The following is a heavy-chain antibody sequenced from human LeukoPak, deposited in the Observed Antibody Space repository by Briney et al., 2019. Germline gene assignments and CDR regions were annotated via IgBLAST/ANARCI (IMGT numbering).Heavy chain of an antibody. CDR3: AKEYASGWVDY. Sequence: PGGSLRLSCAASGFTFSSYGMHWVRQAPGKGLEWVAVIWYDGSNKYYVDSVKGRFTISRDNSKDTLYLQMNSLRAEDTAVYYCAKEYASGWVDYWGQGTLVTVSS. V-gene: IGHV3-33*06. CDR2: IWYDGSNK. CDR1: GFTFSSYG. J-gene: IGHJ4*02. D-gene: IGHD6-19*01.